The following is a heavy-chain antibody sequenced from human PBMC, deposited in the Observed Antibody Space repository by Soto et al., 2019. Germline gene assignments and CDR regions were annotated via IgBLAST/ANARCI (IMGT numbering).Heavy chain of an antibody. CDR2: INHSGST. D-gene: IGHD2-21*02. Sequence: PSETLSLTCAVYAGSFSGYYWSWIRQPPGKGLEWIGEINHSGSTNYNPSLKSRVTISVDPSKNQFSPKLSSVTAADTAVYYCARGRRRQQLGYVVTATWKGDGWFDPWGQGTLVTVSS. J-gene: IGHJ5*02. V-gene: IGHV4-34*01. CDR3: ARGRRRQQLGYVVTATWKGDGWFDP. CDR1: AGSFSGYY.